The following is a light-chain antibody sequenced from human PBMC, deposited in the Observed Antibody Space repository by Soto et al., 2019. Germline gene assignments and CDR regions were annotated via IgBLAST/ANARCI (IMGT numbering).Light chain of an antibody. CDR1: QSSSSW. CDR3: QQYENRPIT. CDR2: DAA. Sequence: DIQMTQSPSTLSASVGDRVTITCRASQSSSSWLAWYQQKPGKAPKLLIYDAASLESGVPSRFSGSGSGTEFTLTISSLEPEDIATYYCQQYENRPITFGHGTRLE. V-gene: IGKV1-5*01. J-gene: IGKJ5*01.